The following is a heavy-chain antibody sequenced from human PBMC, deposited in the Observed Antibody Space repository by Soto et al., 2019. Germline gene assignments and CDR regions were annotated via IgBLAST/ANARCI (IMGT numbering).Heavy chain of an antibody. J-gene: IGHJ5*02. CDR3: ATADSSRGATCYSGHYWFDP. CDR2: FDPEHDET. Sequence: AAVKVAYKVSGYTLAEVSMHSVRQAPGKGRDWMGGFDPEHDETLYAQRFHGTPTMTKDSSANNASMELSGLLSDDTALYYSATADSSRGATCYSGHYWFDPWGQGTLVTVSS. D-gene: IGHD2-15*01. CDR1: GYTLAEVS. V-gene: IGHV1-24*01.